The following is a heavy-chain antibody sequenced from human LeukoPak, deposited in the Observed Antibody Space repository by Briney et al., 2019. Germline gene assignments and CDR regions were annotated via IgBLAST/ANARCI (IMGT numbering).Heavy chain of an antibody. Sequence: PGGSLRLSCGASGFTFSSYSMNWVRQAPGKGLEWVSSISSSSSYIYYADSVKGRFTISRDNAKNSLYLQMNSLRAEDTAVYYCARGEYYDFWSALTRGSYYYYMDVWGKGTTVTVSS. J-gene: IGHJ6*03. CDR3: ARGEYYDFWSALTRGSYYYYMDV. CDR2: ISSSSSYI. V-gene: IGHV3-21*04. D-gene: IGHD3-3*01. CDR1: GFTFSSYS.